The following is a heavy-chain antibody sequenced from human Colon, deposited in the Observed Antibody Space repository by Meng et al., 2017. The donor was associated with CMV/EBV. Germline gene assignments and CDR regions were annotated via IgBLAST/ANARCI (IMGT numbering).Heavy chain of an antibody. CDR3: ARGFGSGSYLSA. CDR2: VNWNGATT. CDR1: GFRFAAFG. J-gene: IGHJ5*02. D-gene: IGHD3-10*01. Sequence: SCATSGFRFAAFGMSWVRQAPGKGLEWVSGVNWNGATTSYVDSVRGRFTISRDNAQKSLHLQMNTLRPEDTAVYYCARGFGSGSYLSAWGQGTLVTVSS. V-gene: IGHV3-20*04.